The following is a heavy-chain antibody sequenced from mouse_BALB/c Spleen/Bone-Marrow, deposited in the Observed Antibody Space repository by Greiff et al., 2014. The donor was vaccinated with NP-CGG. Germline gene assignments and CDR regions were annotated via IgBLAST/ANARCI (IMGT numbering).Heavy chain of an antibody. CDR1: GYTFSSSW. CDR3: ALGLPYCDY. Sequence: VQLKQSGSVLVRPGVSVKLSCKASGYTFSSSWMYWAKQRPGQGLEWIGDIHPNSGNSNYNEKFKGKATLTVDTSSSTAYVDLNSLTSEDSAVYYCALGLPYCDYWGQGTTLTVSS. D-gene: IGHD4-1*01. V-gene: IGHV1S130*01. CDR2: IHPNSGNS. J-gene: IGHJ2*01.